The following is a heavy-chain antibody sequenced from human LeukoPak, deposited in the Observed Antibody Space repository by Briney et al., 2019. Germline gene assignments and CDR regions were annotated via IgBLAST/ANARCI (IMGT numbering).Heavy chain of an antibody. CDR3: AKDIGRGYSSGPGN. D-gene: IGHD6-19*01. J-gene: IGHJ4*02. CDR1: GFTFDGYA. Sequence: GGSLRLSCAASGFTFDGYAMHWVRQAPGKGLEWVSGISWNSGSIGYADSVKGRFTISRDNAKNSLYLQMNSLRAEDTALYYCAKDIGRGYSSGPGNWGQGTLVTVSS. CDR2: ISWNSGSI. V-gene: IGHV3-9*01.